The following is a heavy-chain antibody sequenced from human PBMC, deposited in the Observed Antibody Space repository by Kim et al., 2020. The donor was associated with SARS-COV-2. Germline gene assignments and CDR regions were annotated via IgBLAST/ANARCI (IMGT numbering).Heavy chain of an antibody. D-gene: IGHD3-22*01. J-gene: IGHJ4*02. CDR1: GFTFSSYA. Sequence: GGSLRLSCAASGFTFSSYAMHWVRQAPGKGLEWVAVIWYDGSNKYYADSVKGRFTISRDNSKNTLYLQMNSLIAEDTAVYYCAKGTYYYDSSSYLDYWGQGTLVTVSS. CDR3: AKGTYYYDSSSYLDY. CDR2: IWYDGSNK. V-gene: IGHV3-33*06.